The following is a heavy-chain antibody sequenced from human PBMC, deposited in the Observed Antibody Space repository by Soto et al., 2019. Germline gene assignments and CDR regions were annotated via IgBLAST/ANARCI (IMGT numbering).Heavy chain of an antibody. J-gene: IGHJ4*02. CDR3: ARVPPYSSDGEYFDY. Sequence: ASVKVSCKASGYTFTSYGISWVRQAPGQGLEWMGWISAYNGNTNYAQKLQGRVTMTTDTSTSTAYMELRSLRSDDTAVYYCARVPPYSSDGEYFDYWGQGTLVTVSS. CDR1: GYTFTSYG. CDR2: ISAYNGNT. V-gene: IGHV1-18*01. D-gene: IGHD6-19*01.